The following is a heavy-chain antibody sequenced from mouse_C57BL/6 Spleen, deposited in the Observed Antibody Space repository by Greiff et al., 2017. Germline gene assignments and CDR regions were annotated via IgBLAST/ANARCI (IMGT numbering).Heavy chain of an antibody. D-gene: IGHD1-1*01. V-gene: IGHV14-3*01. Sequence: EVQLQQSVAELVRPGASVKLSCTASGFNIKNTYMHWVKQRPEQGLEWIGRIDPANGNTKYAPKFQGKATITADTSSNTAYLQLSSLTSEDTAIYYCARGDYDGSSPNWYFDGWGTGTTVTVSS. J-gene: IGHJ1*03. CDR3: ARGDYDGSSPNWYFDG. CDR1: GFNIKNTY. CDR2: IDPANGNT.